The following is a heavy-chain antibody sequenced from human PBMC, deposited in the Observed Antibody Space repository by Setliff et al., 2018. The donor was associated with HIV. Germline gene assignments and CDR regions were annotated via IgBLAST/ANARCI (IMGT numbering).Heavy chain of an antibody. J-gene: IGHJ6*03. CDR1: GYSFTTYA. Sequence: SVKVSCKASGYSFTTYAISWVVQAPGQGLEWMGQIIPIFGTPRYAQKFQGTVTITADKSTSTVYMELSSLKSEDTAVYYCASAYDYYMDVWGKGTTVTVSS. V-gene: IGHV1-69*06. CDR3: ASAYDYYMDV. CDR2: IIPIFGTP.